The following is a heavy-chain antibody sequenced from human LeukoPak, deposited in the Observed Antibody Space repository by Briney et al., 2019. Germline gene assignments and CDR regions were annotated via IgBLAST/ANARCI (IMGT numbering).Heavy chain of an antibody. J-gene: IGHJ4*02. V-gene: IGHV3-74*01. D-gene: IGHD6-19*01. CDR3: ARAQWLDSFDY. CDR1: GFTFSSYW. CDR2: INSDGSST. Sequence: GGSLRLSCAASGFTFSSYWMHWVRQAPGKGLVWVSRINSDGSSTSYADSVKGRFTISRDNAKNTLYLQMNSLRDEDTAVYYCARAQWLDSFDYWGQGTLVNVSS.